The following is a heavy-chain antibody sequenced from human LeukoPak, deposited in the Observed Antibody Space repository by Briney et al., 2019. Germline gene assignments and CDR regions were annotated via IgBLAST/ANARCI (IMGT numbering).Heavy chain of an antibody. Sequence: PGGSLRLSCAASGFTFSSYGMHWVRQAPGTGLEWVSNIKEDGSESYYVGSVKGRFTISRDNARNSLYLQVNSLRVEDTATYYCVRADFRGSSWDFAYWGQGALVTVSS. V-gene: IGHV3-7*04. J-gene: IGHJ4*02. D-gene: IGHD6-13*01. CDR1: GFTFSSYG. CDR2: IKEDGSES. CDR3: VRADFRGSSWDFAY.